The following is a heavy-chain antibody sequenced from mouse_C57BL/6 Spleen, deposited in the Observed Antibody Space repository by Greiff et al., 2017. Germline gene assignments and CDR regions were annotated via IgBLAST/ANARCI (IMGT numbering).Heavy chain of an antibody. CDR2: IYPGDGDT. V-gene: IGHV1-82*01. CDR3: AREPDY. Sequence: VKLVESGPELVKPGASVKISCKASGYAFSSSWMNWVQQRPGKGLEWIGRIYPGDGDTNYNGKFKGKATLTAAKSTSTAYMKLRSLTSGDSAVCFCAREPDYWGQGTTLTVSS. CDR1: GYAFSSSW. J-gene: IGHJ2*01.